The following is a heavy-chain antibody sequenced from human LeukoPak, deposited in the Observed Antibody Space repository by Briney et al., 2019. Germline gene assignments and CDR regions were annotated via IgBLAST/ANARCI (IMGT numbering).Heavy chain of an antibody. CDR1: GLSISDNY. CDR2: IHSGGNI. Sequence: GGSLRLSCAASGLSISDNYMSWVRQAPGKGLEWVSIIHSGGNIYHADSVKGRFTISRDNSKNTLYLQMNSLRAEDTAVYYCARDRGYAMDVWGQGTTVTVSS. V-gene: IGHV3-53*01. J-gene: IGHJ6*02. CDR3: ARDRGYAMDV. D-gene: IGHD1-1*01.